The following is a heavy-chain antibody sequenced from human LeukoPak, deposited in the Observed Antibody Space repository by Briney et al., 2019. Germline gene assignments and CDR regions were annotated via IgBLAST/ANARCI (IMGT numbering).Heavy chain of an antibody. J-gene: IGHJ6*03. Sequence: GGSLRLSCAASGFTFSSYGMHWVRQAPGKGLEWVAVISYDGSNKYYADSVKGRFTISRDNSKNTLYLQMNSLRAEDTAVYYCATEGPEIAARPYYYYYMDVWGKGTTVTVSS. CDR2: ISYDGSNK. D-gene: IGHD6-6*01. CDR3: ATEGPEIAARPYYYYYMDV. V-gene: IGHV3-30*03. CDR1: GFTFSSYG.